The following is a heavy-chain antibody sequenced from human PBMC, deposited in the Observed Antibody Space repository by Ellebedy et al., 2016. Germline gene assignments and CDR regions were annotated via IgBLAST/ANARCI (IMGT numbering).Heavy chain of an antibody. V-gene: IGHV1-2*02. CDR3: ATMTYHDILTGPPT. CDR2: INPNSGGT. J-gene: IGHJ5*02. CDR1: GYTFTGYY. Sequence: ASVKVSCXASGYTFTGYYMHWVRQAPGQGLEWMGWINPNSGGTNYAQKFQGRVTMTRDTSISTAYMELSRLRTDDTAVYYCATMTYHDILTGPPTWGQGTLVTVSS. D-gene: IGHD3-9*01.